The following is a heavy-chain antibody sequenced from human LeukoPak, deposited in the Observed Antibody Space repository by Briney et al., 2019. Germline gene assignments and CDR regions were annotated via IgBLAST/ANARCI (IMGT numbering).Heavy chain of an antibody. CDR1: GYTFTGYY. J-gene: IGHJ6*03. Sequence: VSVKVSCKASGYTFTGYYMHWVRQAPGQGLEWMGWINPNSGGTNYAQKFQGRVTMTRDTSISTAYMELSRLRSDDTAVYYCARDGGYCSSTSCYFLGYMDVWGQGTTVTVSS. CDR2: INPNSGGT. V-gene: IGHV1-2*02. D-gene: IGHD2-2*01. CDR3: ARDGGYCSSTSCYFLGYMDV.